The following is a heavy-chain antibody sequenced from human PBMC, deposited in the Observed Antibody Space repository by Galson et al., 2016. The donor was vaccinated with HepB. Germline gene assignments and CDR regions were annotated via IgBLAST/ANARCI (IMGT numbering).Heavy chain of an antibody. J-gene: IGHJ3*02. D-gene: IGHD1-1*01. Sequence: SVKVSCKASGYSFTGYYSHWVRQAPGQGLEWMGWINSNNGVTKYAPKFQGRVTMTRDTSSTTVYMELSSLSSDATAVYFCVRYNWGMVPGTYDIWGQGTMVAVSS. V-gene: IGHV1-2*02. CDR1: GYSFTGYY. CDR2: INSNNGVT. CDR3: VRYNWGMVPGTYDI.